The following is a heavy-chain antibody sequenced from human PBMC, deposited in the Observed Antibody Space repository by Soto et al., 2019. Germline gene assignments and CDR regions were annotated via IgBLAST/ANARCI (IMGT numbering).Heavy chain of an antibody. Sequence: PSETLSLTCTVSGGSISSSSYYWGWIRQPPGKGLEWIGSIYYSGSTYYNPSLKSRVTISVDTSKNQFSLKLSSVTAADTAVYYCARLSYDYYGMEVWGQGTTVTVSS. V-gene: IGHV4-39*01. J-gene: IGHJ6*02. CDR3: ARLSYDYYGMEV. CDR2: IYYSGST. CDR1: GGSISSSSYY.